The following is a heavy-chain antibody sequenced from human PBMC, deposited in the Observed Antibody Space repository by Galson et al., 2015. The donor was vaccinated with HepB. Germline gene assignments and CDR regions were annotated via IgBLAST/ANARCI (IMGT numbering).Heavy chain of an antibody. CDR1: GFSFSSFA. J-gene: IGHJ4*02. D-gene: IGHD3-10*01. CDR3: AKGTGYYGSGIYFDY. Sequence: LRLSCAASGFSFSSFATNWVRQTPGKGLEWVSSISGSGGSTYYADSVKGWFTISRDNAKNMVYLQMNSLRAEDTAVYYCAKGTGYYGSGIYFDYWGLGTLVTVSS. CDR2: ISGSGGST. V-gene: IGHV3-23*01.